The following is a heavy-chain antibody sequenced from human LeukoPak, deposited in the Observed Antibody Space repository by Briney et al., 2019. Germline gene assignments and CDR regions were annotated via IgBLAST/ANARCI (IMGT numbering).Heavy chain of an antibody. CDR2: IYPGDSDT. CDR1: GYTFTSYW. J-gene: IGHJ4*02. D-gene: IGHD5-18*01. Sequence: GESLKISCKGSGYTFTSYWIAWVRQMPGKGLEWMGIIYPGDSDTRYSPSFQGQVTISADKSISTAYLQWSSLKASDTAMYYCARRGYSYAAPYYFDYWGQGTLVTVSS. CDR3: ARRGYSYAAPYYFDY. V-gene: IGHV5-51*01.